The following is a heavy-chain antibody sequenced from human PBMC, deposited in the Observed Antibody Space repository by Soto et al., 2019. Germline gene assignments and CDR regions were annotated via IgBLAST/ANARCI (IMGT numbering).Heavy chain of an antibody. V-gene: IGHV4-59*11. D-gene: IGHD1-26*01. CDR2: LYSSGTT. CDR1: GGSFSGHY. CDR3: ARDSYAWFDS. J-gene: IGHJ5*01. Sequence: PSETLSLTCGVYGGSFSGHYWSWVRQPPGKGLEWIGYLYSSGTTNYNPSLKSRVTISVDTSKNKFSLKLTSVTPADTAVYYCARDSYAWFDSWGQGTLVTVSS.